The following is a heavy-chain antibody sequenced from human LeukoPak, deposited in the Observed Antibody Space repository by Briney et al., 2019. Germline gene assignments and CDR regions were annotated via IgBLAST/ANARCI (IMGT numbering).Heavy chain of an antibody. D-gene: IGHD4-17*01. CDR1: GFTFSEYY. J-gene: IGHJ4*02. CDR2: ISSRTSSHT. Sequence: GGSLRLSCAASGFTFSEYYMSWIRQAPGKGLEWVSYISSRTSSHTKYADSVKGRFTISRDNAKNSLYLQMNSLRAEDTAVYYCARVKGDYCVDYWGQGTVVTASA. V-gene: IGHV3-11*06. CDR3: ARVKGDYCVDY.